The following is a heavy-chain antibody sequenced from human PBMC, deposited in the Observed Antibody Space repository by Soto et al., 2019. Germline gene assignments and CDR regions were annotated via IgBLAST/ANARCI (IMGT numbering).Heavy chain of an antibody. Sequence: SETLSLTCTVSGGSISSYYWSWIRQPPGKGLEWIGYIYYSGSTNYNPSLKSRGTISVDTSKNKFSLKLSSVTAADTAVFYCARVSYGYSGYDRVLDYWGQGTLVPVSS. D-gene: IGHD5-12*01. CDR2: IYYSGST. J-gene: IGHJ4*02. CDR1: GGSISSYY. CDR3: ARVSYGYSGYDRVLDY. V-gene: IGHV4-59*01.